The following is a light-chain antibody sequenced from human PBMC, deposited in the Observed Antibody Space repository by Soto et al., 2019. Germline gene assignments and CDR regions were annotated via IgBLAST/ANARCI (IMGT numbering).Light chain of an antibody. CDR2: GAS. CDR3: QQLNNFPRT. Sequence: DIQLTQSPSFLSASVGDRVSITCRASQGISSYLAWYQQRPGKAPNLLMYGASTLQRGVPSRFSGSASGTTFTLTINNLQPEDFATYYFQQLNNFPRTFGQGTKVE. CDR1: QGISSY. J-gene: IGKJ1*01. V-gene: IGKV1-9*01.